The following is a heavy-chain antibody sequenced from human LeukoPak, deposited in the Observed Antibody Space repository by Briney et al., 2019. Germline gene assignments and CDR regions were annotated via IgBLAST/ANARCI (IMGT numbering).Heavy chain of an antibody. CDR3: ARDPSIYGDYGVSRRGNDMDV. J-gene: IGHJ6*02. V-gene: IGHV3-74*01. CDR1: GNYW. CDR2: INSDGSWT. Sequence: GGSLRLSCAASGNYWMHWVRQAPGKGLVWVSHINSDGSWTSYADSVKGRFTISRDNAKNTLYLQMNSLRAEGTAVYYCARDPSIYGDYGVSRRGNDMDVWGQGTTVTVSS. D-gene: IGHD4-17*01.